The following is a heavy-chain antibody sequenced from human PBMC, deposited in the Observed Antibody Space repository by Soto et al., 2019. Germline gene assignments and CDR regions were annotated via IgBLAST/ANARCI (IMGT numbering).Heavy chain of an antibody. J-gene: IGHJ4*02. Sequence: QVQVVESGGGVVQPGRSLRLSCAASGFTFSTYGMHWVRQAQGKGLEWVALGWCDGSKKYYADSVKGRFTISRDNSKDTLHLQMNSLRAEDTAVYYCVRLFVTYYFDLWGQGTLVTVST. CDR2: GWCDGSKK. CDR1: GFTFSTYG. D-gene: IGHD3-16*01. CDR3: VRLFVTYYFDL. V-gene: IGHV3-33*01.